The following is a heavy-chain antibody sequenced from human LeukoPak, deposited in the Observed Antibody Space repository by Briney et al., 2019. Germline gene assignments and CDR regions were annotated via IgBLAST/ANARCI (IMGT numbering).Heavy chain of an antibody. CDR3: ARGAIPPY. CDR2: ISSSSSYI. J-gene: IGHJ4*02. V-gene: IGHV3-21*01. Sequence: SGGSLRLSCTASGFRFIDYSMTSVRQAPGKGLEWVSSISSSSSYIYYADSVKGRFTISRDNAKNSLYLQMNRLRAEDTAVYYSARGAIPPYWGQGTLVTVSS. D-gene: IGHD2-2*02. CDR1: GFRFIDYS.